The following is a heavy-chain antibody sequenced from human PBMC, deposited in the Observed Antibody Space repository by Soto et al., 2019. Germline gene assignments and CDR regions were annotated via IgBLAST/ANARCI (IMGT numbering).Heavy chain of an antibody. D-gene: IGHD6-19*01. J-gene: IGHJ4*02. V-gene: IGHV3-72*01. CDR1: GFTFSDHY. CDR2: SRNKANGYST. Sequence: GGSLRLSCSVSGFTFSDHYVDWVRQAPGKGLEWVGRSRNKANGYSTEYAASVRGRFTVSRDNSKNSLYLQMDSLKTEDTAVYYCSRVAVAGRITLFDYWGQATLVTVSS. CDR3: SRVAVAGRITLFDY.